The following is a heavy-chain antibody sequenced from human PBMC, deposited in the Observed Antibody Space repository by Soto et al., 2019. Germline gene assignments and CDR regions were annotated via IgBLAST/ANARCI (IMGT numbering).Heavy chain of an antibody. J-gene: IGHJ5*02. V-gene: IGHV1-18*04. CDR3: ARDFNSLALSPNNWKGFDL. CDR2: ISASNGNT. Sequence: GPSVKVSCKASGYTFTSYGISWVRQAPGQGLEWMGWISASNGNTNYAQKLQGRATMTPDTSTSTAYMELRSLRSDDTAVYYCARDFNSLALSPNNWKGFDLWGQGTLVTISS. CDR1: GYTFTSYG. D-gene: IGHD1-20*01.